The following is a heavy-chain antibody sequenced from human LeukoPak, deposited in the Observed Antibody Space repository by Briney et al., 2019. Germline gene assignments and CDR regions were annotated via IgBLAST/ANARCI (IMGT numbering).Heavy chain of an antibody. D-gene: IGHD2-15*01. V-gene: IGHV1-46*01. J-gene: IGHJ3*02. CDR2: INPSGGST. CDR1: GYTFTSYY. CDR3: ARDRSRDAFDI. Sequence: ASVKGSCKASGYTFTSYYMHWVRQAPGQGLEWMGIINPSGGSTSYAQKFQGRVTMTRDTSTSTVYMELSSLRSEDTAVYYCARDRSRDAFDIWGQGTMVTVSS.